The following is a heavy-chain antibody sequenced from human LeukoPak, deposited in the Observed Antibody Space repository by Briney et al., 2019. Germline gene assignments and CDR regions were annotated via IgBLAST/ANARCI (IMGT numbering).Heavy chain of an antibody. D-gene: IGHD3-22*01. J-gene: IGHJ4*02. CDR1: GFTFSSYS. V-gene: IGHV3-21*01. CDR2: ISSSSSYI. CDR3: AMGYYDSSGYSHFDY. Sequence: GGSLRLSCAASGFTFSSYSMNWVRQAPGKGLEWVSSISSSSSYIYYADSVKGRFTIYRDNAKNSLYLQMNSLRVEDTAVYYCAMGYYDSSGYSHFDYWGQGTLVTVSS.